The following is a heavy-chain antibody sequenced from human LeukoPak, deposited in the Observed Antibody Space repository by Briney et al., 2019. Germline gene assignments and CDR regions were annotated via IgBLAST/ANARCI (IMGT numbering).Heavy chain of an antibody. V-gene: IGHV3-30*04. CDR3: ARADSSSWYPSLSYFFDY. Sequence: GRSLRLSCAASGFTFSSYAMHWVSQAPGKGLEWVAVISYDGSNKYYADSVKGRFTISRDNSKNSLYLQMNSLRAEDTAVYYCARADSSSWYPSLSYFFDYWGQGTVV. J-gene: IGHJ4*02. CDR2: ISYDGSNK. D-gene: IGHD6-13*01. CDR1: GFTFSSYA.